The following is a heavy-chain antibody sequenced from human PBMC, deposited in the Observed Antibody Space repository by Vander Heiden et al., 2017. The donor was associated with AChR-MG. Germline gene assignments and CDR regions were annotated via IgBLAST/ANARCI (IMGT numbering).Heavy chain of an antibody. CDR2: ISSSSSYI. CDR1: GVTFSSYS. D-gene: IGHD3-3*01. CDR3: ARGFLDGMDV. V-gene: IGHV3-21*01. J-gene: IGHJ6*02. Sequence: EVQLVESGGGLVKPGGSLRLSCAASGVTFSSYSMNWVRQAPGKGLEWVSSISSSSSYIYYADSVKGRFTISRDNAKNSLYLKMNSLRAEDTAVYYCARGFLDGMDVWGQGTTVTVSS.